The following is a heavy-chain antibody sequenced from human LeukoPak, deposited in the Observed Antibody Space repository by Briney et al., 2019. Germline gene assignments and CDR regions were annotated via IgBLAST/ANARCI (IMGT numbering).Heavy chain of an antibody. CDR3: ARQIKDIADYYYMDV. Sequence: SETLSLTCAVYGGSFSGYYWSWIRQPPGKGLEWIGEINHSGSTNYNPSLKSRVTISVDTSKNQFSLKLSSVTAADTAVYYCARQIKDIADYYYMDVWGKGTTVTVSS. CDR2: INHSGST. D-gene: IGHD6-13*01. J-gene: IGHJ6*03. V-gene: IGHV4-34*01. CDR1: GGSFSGYY.